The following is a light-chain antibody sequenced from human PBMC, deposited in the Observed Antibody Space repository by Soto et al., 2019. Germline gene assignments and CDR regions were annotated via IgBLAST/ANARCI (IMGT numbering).Light chain of an antibody. CDR3: AAWDDSLKWV. V-gene: IGLV1-44*01. Sequence: QSVLTQPPSASGTPGQRVTISCSGSSSNIGSNTVNWYQQLPGTAPKPLIYDNDQRPSGVPDRFSGSKSGTSASLAISGLQSEDEADYYCAAWDDSLKWVFGGGTQLTVL. J-gene: IGLJ3*02. CDR2: DND. CDR1: SSNIGSNT.